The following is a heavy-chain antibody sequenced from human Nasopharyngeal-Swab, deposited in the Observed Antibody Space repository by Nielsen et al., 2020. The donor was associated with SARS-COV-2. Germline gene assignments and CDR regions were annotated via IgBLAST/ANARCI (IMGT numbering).Heavy chain of an antibody. CDR3: ARGPRAYCSSTSCYNWFDP. J-gene: IGHJ5*02. CDR2: IYHSGST. Sequence: SETLSLTCAVSGGSISSSNWWSWVRQPPGKGLEWIGEIYHSGSTNYNPSLKSRVTISVDKSKNQFSLKLSSVTAADTAVYYCARGPRAYCSSTSCYNWFDPWGQGTLVTVS. CDR1: GGSISSSNW. D-gene: IGHD2-2*01. V-gene: IGHV4-4*02.